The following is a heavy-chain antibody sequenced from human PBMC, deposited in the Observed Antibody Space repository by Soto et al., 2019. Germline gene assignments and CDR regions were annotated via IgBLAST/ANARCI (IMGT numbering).Heavy chain of an antibody. CDR1: GYSFTSYD. V-gene: IGHV1-18*01. D-gene: IGHD3-10*01. Sequence: ASVKVSCKASGYSFTSYDINWVRQAPGQGLEWMGWISTDNGNTNYAQHLQGRVSMTTDTSTSTAYMDLRSLRSDDTAVYYCARGVGSGSYYNQYNWFDPWGQGTLVTVSS. CDR2: ISTDNGNT. J-gene: IGHJ5*02. CDR3: ARGVGSGSYYNQYNWFDP.